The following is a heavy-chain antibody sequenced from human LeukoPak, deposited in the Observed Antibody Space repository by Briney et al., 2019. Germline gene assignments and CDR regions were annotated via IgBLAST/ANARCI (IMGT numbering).Heavy chain of an antibody. J-gene: IGHJ4*02. V-gene: IGHV1-24*01. Sequence: ASVKVSCKVSGYTLTELSMHWVRQAPGKGLEWMGGFDPEDGETIYAQKFQGRVTMTEGTSTDTAYMELSSLRSEDTAVYYCATGDPRSGWFGELPTDYWGQGTLVTVSS. D-gene: IGHD3-10*01. CDR3: ATGDPRSGWFGELPTDY. CDR1: GYTLTELS. CDR2: FDPEDGET.